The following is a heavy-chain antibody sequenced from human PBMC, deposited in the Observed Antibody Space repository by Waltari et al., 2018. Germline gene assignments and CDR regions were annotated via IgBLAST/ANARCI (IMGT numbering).Heavy chain of an antibody. CDR2: IYSGGST. D-gene: IGHD4-17*01. Sequence: EVQLVESGGGLIQPGGSLRLSCAASGFTVSSNYMSWVRQAPGKGLEWVSVIYSGGSTYYADSVKGRFTISRDNSKNTLYLQMNSLRAEDTAVYYCARALRDYYYYYGMDVWGQGTTVTVSS. CDR1: GFTVSSNY. J-gene: IGHJ6*02. CDR3: ARALRDYYYYYGMDV. V-gene: IGHV3-53*01.